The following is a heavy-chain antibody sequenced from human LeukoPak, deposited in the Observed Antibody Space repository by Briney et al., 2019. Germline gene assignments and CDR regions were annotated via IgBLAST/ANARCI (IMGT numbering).Heavy chain of an antibody. D-gene: IGHD2-8*01. CDR2: ISYDGKNE. CDR3: AKQMAVDYFDY. CDR1: GFTLSNFG. Sequence: GALRLSCAASGFTLSNFGMHWVRQAPGKGLEWVAVISYDGKNEYHTDSVKGRFTISRDNAKNTVYLQMYSLRAEDTAVYYCAKQMAVDYFDYWGQGTLVTVSS. J-gene: IGHJ4*02. V-gene: IGHV3-30*18.